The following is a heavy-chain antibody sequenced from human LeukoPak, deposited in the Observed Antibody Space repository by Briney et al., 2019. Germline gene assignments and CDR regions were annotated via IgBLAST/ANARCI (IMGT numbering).Heavy chain of an antibody. CDR1: GFTFSSYA. D-gene: IGHD2-21*02. CDR3: ARGTARGGFDY. V-gene: IGHV3-23*01. CDR2: ISGSGGST. Sequence: GGSLRLSCAASGFTFSSYAMSWVRQAPGKGLEWVSAISGSGGSTYYADSVKGRLTISRDNSKNTLYLQMNSLRVEDTAVYYCARGTARGGFDYWGQGTLVTVSS. J-gene: IGHJ4*02.